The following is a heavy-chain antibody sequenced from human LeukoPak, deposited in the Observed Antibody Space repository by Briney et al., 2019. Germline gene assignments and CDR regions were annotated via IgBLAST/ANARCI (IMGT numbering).Heavy chain of an antibody. J-gene: IGHJ4*02. V-gene: IGHV3-48*04. Sequence: GGSLRLSCAASGFTFSSYCMNWVRQAPGKGLEWVSYISSGSFTKHYADSVKGRFTISRDNAKNSLYLQMNNLRAEDTAVYYCARDGGSAMPFDSWGQGTLVTVSS. CDR3: ARDGGSAMPFDS. D-gene: IGHD2-2*01. CDR1: GFTFSSYC. CDR2: ISSGSFTK.